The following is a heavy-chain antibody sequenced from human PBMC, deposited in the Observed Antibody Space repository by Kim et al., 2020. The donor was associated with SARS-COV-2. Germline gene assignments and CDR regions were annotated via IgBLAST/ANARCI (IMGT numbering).Heavy chain of an antibody. CDR3: ARDESIQLLNFDY. CDR2: INPIGGRT. D-gene: IGHD5-18*01. Sequence: ASVKVSCKASGYTFTSYYMHWVRQAPGQGLEWMGIINPIGGRTSYAQKFQGRVTMTRDTSTSTVYMEMRSLGSEDTAVDYCARDESIQLLNFDYWVQGTL. V-gene: IGHV1-46*01. CDR1: GYTFTSYY. J-gene: IGHJ4*02.